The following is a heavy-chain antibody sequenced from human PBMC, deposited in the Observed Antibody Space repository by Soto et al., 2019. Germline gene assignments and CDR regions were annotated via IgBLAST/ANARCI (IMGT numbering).Heavy chain of an antibody. Sequence: SETRSLTCAVYGGSFSGYYWSWIRQPPGKGLEWIGEINHSGSTNYNPSLKSRVTISVDTSKNQFSLKLSSVTAADTAVYYCARLLPLHTAMVTASQYFYYWGQGTLVTVSS. CDR2: INHSGST. D-gene: IGHD5-18*01. J-gene: IGHJ4*02. CDR3: ARLLPLHTAMVTASQYFYY. V-gene: IGHV4-34*01. CDR1: GGSFSGYY.